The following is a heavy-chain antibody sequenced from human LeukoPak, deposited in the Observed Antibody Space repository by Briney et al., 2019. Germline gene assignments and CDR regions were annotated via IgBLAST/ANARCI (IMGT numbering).Heavy chain of an antibody. CDR1: GFTFSDYW. CDR2: IKQDGSER. D-gene: IGHD1-26*01. Sequence: GGSLRLSCAASGFTFSDYWGNWVRQSPGKGLEWVANIKQDGSERKYLDSVKGRFTISRDNAKNSLYLQMDFLRVEDTAVYYCVRGGRGERPNYWGQGTLVTVSS. J-gene: IGHJ4*02. CDR3: VRGGRGERPNY. V-gene: IGHV3-7*01.